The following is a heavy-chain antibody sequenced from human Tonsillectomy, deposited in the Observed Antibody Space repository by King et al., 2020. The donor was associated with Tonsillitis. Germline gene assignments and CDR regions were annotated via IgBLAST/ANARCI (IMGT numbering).Heavy chain of an antibody. D-gene: IGHD6-19*01. CDR2: IRAKTDGGTT. CDR1: GFTFSDTW. Sequence: VQLVESGGDLVKPGGSLRLSCAASGFTFSDTWMNWVRQAPGKGLEWVGRIRAKTDGGTTDYAAPVEGRFTISRRDPKNTLYLQMSSLKTEDTAVYYCTPMTAVADTGPSLILDAFDIWGPGTMVTVSS. CDR3: TPMTAVADTGPSLILDAFDI. J-gene: IGHJ3*02. V-gene: IGHV3-15*07.